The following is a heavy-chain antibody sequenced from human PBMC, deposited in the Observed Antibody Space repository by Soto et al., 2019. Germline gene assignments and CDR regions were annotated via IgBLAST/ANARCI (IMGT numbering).Heavy chain of an antibody. J-gene: IGHJ6*02. V-gene: IGHV1-69*01. CDR2: IIPIFGTA. Sequence: QVQLVQSGAEVKQPGSSVKVSCKASGGTFGSYAISWVRQAPGQGLEWMGGIIPIFGTANYAQKFHGRVTITADESTSTAYMELSSLRAEDTAVYYCARGLEQQLVPYYYCGMDVWGQGPKITVSS. CDR3: ARGLEQQLVPYYYCGMDV. D-gene: IGHD6-13*01. CDR1: GGTFGSYA.